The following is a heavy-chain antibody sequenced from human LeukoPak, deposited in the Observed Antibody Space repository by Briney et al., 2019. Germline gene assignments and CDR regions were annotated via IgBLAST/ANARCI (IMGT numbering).Heavy chain of an antibody. CDR2: IWYDGSNK. D-gene: IGHD6-19*01. CDR3: ARDRIAVARTDY. V-gene: IGHV3-33*01. J-gene: IGHJ4*02. CDR1: GFSFSSYG. Sequence: GGSLRLSCAASGFSFSSYGMHWVRQAPGKGLEWVAVIWYDGSNKYYADSVKGRFTISRDNSKNTVYLQMNSLRAEDTAVYYCARDRIAVARTDYWGQGTLVTVSS.